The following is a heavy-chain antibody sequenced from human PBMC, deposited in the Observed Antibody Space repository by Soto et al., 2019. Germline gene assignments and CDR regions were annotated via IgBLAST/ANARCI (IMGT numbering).Heavy chain of an antibody. CDR1: GFTFDDYA. Sequence: GGSLRLSCAASGFTFDDYAMHWVRQVLGKGLEWVSSISWNSGNIGDADSVKGRFTTSRDNAKNSLYLQMNSLRPEDTALYYCVRSKGGYSYGTPFDYWGQGTLVTVSS. V-gene: IGHV3-9*01. J-gene: IGHJ4*02. CDR2: ISWNSGNI. CDR3: VRSKGGYSYGTPFDY. D-gene: IGHD5-18*01.